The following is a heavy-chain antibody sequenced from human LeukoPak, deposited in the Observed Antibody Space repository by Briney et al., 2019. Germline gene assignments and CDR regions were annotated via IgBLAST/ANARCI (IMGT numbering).Heavy chain of an antibody. CDR2: IYTSGST. V-gene: IGHV4-61*02. Sequence: SETLSLTCTVSGGSISSGSYYWSWIRQPAGKGLEWIGRIYTSGSTNYNPSLKSRVTISVDTSNNQFSLILSSVTAADTAVYFCARRSSVEEFDPWGQGTLVTVSS. D-gene: IGHD6-6*01. J-gene: IGHJ5*02. CDR3: ARRSSVEEFDP. CDR1: GGSISSGSYY.